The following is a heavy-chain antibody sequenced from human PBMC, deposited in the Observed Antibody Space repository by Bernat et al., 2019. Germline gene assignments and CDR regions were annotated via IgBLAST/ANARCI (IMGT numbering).Heavy chain of an antibody. D-gene: IGHD6-13*01. CDR2: ISGNSNYI. V-gene: IGHV3-21*01. CDR3: AGVVAAAGSPTYMDV. CDR1: GFTFSSSI. Sequence: EVQLVESGGGLVKPGGSLRLSCAASGFTFSSSIFNWVRQAPGQGLEWVSSISGNSNYIYYADSVKGRFTISRDNAKNSLYLQMNSPRAEDTDVYYCAGVVAAAGSPTYMDVWGKGTTVTVSS. J-gene: IGHJ6*03.